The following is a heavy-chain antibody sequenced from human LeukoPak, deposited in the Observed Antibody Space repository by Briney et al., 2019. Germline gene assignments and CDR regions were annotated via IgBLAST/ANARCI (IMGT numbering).Heavy chain of an antibody. V-gene: IGHV3-23*01. CDR3: AKSYSGSRGAFDI. D-gene: IGHD1-26*01. CDR2: ISASGGST. J-gene: IGHJ3*02. Sequence: GGSLRLSCAASGFIFSSYAVSWVRQAPGKGLEWVSTISASGGSTYYADSVKGRFTISRDNSKNTVYLQMNSLRAEDTAVYYCAKSYSGSRGAFDIWGQGTMVTVSS. CDR1: GFIFSSYA.